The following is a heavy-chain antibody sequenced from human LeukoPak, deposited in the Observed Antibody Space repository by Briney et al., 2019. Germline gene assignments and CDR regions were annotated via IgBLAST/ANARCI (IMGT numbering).Heavy chain of an antibody. CDR3: AKDNDYGELGLPLYYYYGMDV. J-gene: IGHJ6*02. CDR2: ISGSGGST. D-gene: IGHD4-17*01. Sequence: GGSLRLSCAASGFTFSSYAMSWVRQAPGKGLEWVSAISGSGGSTYYADSVKGRFTISRDNSKNTLYLQMNSLRAEDTAVYYCAKDNDYGELGLPLYYYYGMDVWGQGTTVTVSS. V-gene: IGHV3-23*01. CDR1: GFTFSSYA.